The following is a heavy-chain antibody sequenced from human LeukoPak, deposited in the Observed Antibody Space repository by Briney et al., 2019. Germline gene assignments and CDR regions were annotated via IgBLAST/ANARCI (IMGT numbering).Heavy chain of an antibody. Sequence: ASVKVSCKASGYTFTGYYMHWVRQAPGQGLEWMGWINPNSGGTNYAQKFQGRVTMTRDTSISTAYMELSRLRSDDTAVYYCARVRGYCSSTSCSVFDYWGQGTLVTVSS. J-gene: IGHJ4*02. D-gene: IGHD2-2*01. CDR2: INPNSGGT. CDR1: GYTFTGYY. CDR3: ARVRGYCSSTSCSVFDY. V-gene: IGHV1-2*02.